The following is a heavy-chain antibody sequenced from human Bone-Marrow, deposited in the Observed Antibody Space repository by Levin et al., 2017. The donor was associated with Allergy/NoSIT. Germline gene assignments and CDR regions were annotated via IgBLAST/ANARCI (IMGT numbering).Heavy chain of an antibody. V-gene: IGHV4-39*01. Sequence: SETLSLTCTVSGGSIVNDGLSWGWIRRPPLTVLEWIGNIDDTGSTYYNSALKSRVSMSVDTSKNQFSLRLSSVTAADTALYYCATHIKYLKWFDPWGQGALVTVSS. CDR2: IDDTGST. CDR1: GGSIVNDGLS. CDR3: ATHIKYLKWFDP. D-gene: IGHD1-14*01. J-gene: IGHJ5*02.